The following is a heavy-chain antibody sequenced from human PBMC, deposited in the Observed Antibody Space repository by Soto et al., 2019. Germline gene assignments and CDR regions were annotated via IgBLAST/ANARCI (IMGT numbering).Heavy chain of an antibody. V-gene: IGHV3-21*01. D-gene: IGHD3-3*01. CDR2: ISSSGSNI. CDR3: ARDYDFWSGYYFWFDP. CDR1: GFTFNTYI. Sequence: PGGSLRLSCTSSGFTFNTYIMNWVRQAPGKGLEWLSYISSSGSNIYYADSVQGRFTISRDNAKNSLYLQMNSLRAEDTAVYYCARDYDFWSGYYFWFDPWGQGTLVTVSS. J-gene: IGHJ5*02.